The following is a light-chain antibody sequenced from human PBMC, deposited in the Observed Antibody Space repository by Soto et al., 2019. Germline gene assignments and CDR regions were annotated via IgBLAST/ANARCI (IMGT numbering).Light chain of an antibody. CDR2: AAS. Sequence: IQVTHSPAALSASLGDIVAIICRASQDIGDDLGWFQQTPGKAPERLIYAASGLQNGVPSRFSGSGSGTDFTLTISGLQPEDFATYFCLQDSNYPWTFGQGTKVDIK. CDR3: LQDSNYPWT. V-gene: IGKV1-6*01. J-gene: IGKJ1*01. CDR1: QDIGDD.